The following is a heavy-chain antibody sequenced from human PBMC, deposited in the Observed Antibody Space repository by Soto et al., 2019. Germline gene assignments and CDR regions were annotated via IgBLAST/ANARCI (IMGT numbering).Heavy chain of an antibody. CDR3: SSGMAGGNY. Sequence: EVQLVESGGGLVTPGGSLRLSCAVTGLTFTDAWMNWMRQAPGKGPEWVGRIKSKAAGGTADYAAAVKDRFTMSRNDSKNMLYLKMNSLKSADTAVYYCSSGMAGGNYWGQGTLVTVSS. CDR1: GLTFTDAW. V-gene: IGHV3-15*07. CDR2: IKSKAAGGTA. D-gene: IGHD1-1*01. J-gene: IGHJ4*02.